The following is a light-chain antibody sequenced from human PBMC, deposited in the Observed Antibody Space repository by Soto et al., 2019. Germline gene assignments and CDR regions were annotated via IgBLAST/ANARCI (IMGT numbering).Light chain of an antibody. J-gene: IGLJ3*02. V-gene: IGLV1-40*01. Sequence: QSVLTQPPSVSGAPGQRVTISCTGSSSNIGAPYNVHWYQKHPGTAPKLLIYANSNRHSGVPDRFSGSKSGTSASLAITGRQAEDEADYYCQSFDFSLSWVFGGGTKRPVL. CDR3: QSFDFSLSWV. CDR2: ANS. CDR1: SSNIGAPYN.